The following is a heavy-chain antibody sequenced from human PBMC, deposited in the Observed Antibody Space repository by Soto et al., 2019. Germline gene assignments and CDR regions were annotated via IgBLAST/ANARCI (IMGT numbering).Heavy chain of an antibody. Sequence: GGSLRLSCAASGFTFSSYWMSWVRQAPGKGLEWVANIEQDGSEKYYVDSVKGRFTISRDNAKNSLYLQMNSLRAEDTAVYYCARVSPLERRYSWFDPRGQGTLVTVSS. J-gene: IGHJ5*02. CDR1: GFTFSSYW. CDR2: IEQDGSEK. V-gene: IGHV3-7*03. D-gene: IGHD1-1*01. CDR3: ARVSPLERRYSWFDP.